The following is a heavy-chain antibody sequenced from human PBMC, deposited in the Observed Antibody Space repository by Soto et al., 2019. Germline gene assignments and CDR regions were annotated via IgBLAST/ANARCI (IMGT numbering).Heavy chain of an antibody. CDR1: GGSISSSSYY. Sequence: QLQLQESGPGLVKPSETLSLACTVSGGSISSSSYYWGWIRQPPGKGLEWIGSIYYSGSTYYNPSLKLRVTLSVDTSKNQFSLKLSSVTAADTAVYYCASISNYYGSGSPRYYFDYWGQGTLVTVSS. CDR2: IYYSGST. D-gene: IGHD3-10*01. CDR3: ASISNYYGSGSPRYYFDY. J-gene: IGHJ4*02. V-gene: IGHV4-39*01.